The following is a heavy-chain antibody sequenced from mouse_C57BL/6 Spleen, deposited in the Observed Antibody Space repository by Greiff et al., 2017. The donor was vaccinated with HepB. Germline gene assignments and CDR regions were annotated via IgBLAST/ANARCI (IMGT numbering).Heavy chain of an antibody. CDR3: ASEGAYYSKGKDY. Sequence: QVQLKQSGTELVKPGASVKLSCKASGYTFTSYWMHWVKQRPGQGLEWIGNINPSTGGTNYNEKFKSKATLTVDKSSSTAYMQLSSLTSEDSAVYYCASEGAYYSKGKDYWGQGTTLTVSS. CDR1: GYTFTSYW. V-gene: IGHV1-53*01. J-gene: IGHJ2*01. CDR2: INPSTGGT. D-gene: IGHD2-5*01.